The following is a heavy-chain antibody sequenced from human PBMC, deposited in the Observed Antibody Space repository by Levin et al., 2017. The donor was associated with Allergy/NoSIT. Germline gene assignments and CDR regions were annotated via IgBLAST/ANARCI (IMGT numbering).Heavy chain of an antibody. Sequence: GGSLRLSCAASGFTFSSYAMNWVRQAPGKGLEWVSSIIASGGSTYYADSVKGRFTIYRDTSNSALYLQMNSLRAEDAAVCYCAKPGRGMVGASYFDYWGQGSLVTVSS. CDR2: IIASGGST. V-gene: IGHV3-23*01. CDR3: AKPGRGMVGASYFDY. D-gene: IGHD1-26*01. CDR1: GFTFSSYA. J-gene: IGHJ4*02.